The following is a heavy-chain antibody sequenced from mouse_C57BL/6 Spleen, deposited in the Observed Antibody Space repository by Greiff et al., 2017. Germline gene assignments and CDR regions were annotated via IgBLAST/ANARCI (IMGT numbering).Heavy chain of an antibody. J-gene: IGHJ2*01. CDR3: ARGDPFDY. V-gene: IGHV1-54*01. D-gene: IGHD3-3*01. Sequence: QVQLQQSGAELVRPGTSVKVSCKASGYAFTNFLIEWVKQRPGQGLEWIGVINPGSGGTNYNEKFKGKATLTADKSSSTAYMQLSSLTSEDSAVYFCARGDPFDYWGQGTTLTVSS. CDR2: INPGSGGT. CDR1: GYAFTNFL.